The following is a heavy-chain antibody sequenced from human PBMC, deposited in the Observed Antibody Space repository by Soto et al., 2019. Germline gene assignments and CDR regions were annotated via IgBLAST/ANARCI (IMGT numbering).Heavy chain of an antibody. J-gene: IGHJ6*02. CDR3: VQSRCGGDCLEIYSSHAYNGLDV. D-gene: IGHD2-21*02. Sequence: QVTLKESGPTLVKPTQTLTLTCTVSGLSLRTTGVGVGWVRHPPGKALEWLALLYWDDDKRYSPSLRSRLTIAKDISENHVVLTMTNMDTVDTATYYCVQSRCGGDCLEIYSSHAYNGLDVWGQGTTVTVSS. CDR1: GLSLRTTGVG. V-gene: IGHV2-5*02. CDR2: LYWDDDK.